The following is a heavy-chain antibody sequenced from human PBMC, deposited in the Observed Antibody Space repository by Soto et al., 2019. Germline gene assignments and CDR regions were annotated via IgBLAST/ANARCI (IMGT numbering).Heavy chain of an antibody. Sequence: ASVKVSCKASGYTFTGYYMHWVRQAPGQGLEWMGWINPNSGGTNYAQKFQGRVTMTRDTSTSTAYMELSRLRSDDTAVYYCAREAGSPEYYDFWSGYHDYWGQGTLVTVSS. CDR1: GYTFTGYY. CDR3: AREAGSPEYYDFWSGYHDY. D-gene: IGHD3-3*01. V-gene: IGHV1-2*02. J-gene: IGHJ4*02. CDR2: INPNSGGT.